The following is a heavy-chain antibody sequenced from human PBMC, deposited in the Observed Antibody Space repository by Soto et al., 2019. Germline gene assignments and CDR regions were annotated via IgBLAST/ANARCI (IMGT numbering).Heavy chain of an antibody. J-gene: IGHJ4*02. CDR3: ARMGRARRLGY. Sequence: QVTLKESGPALVKPTEPLTLTCTVSGFSLTNARMGVSWIRQPPGKALEWLAHIFSDDEKSYNTSLKTRLTXSXXTSKSQVLLTMPNMDPVDTATYYRARMGRARRLGYWGQGTLVTVSS. CDR1: GFSLTNARMG. D-gene: IGHD3-10*01. CDR2: IFSDDEK. V-gene: IGHV2-26*01.